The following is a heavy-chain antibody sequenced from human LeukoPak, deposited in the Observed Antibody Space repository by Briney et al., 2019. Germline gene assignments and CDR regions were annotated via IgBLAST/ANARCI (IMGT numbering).Heavy chain of an antibody. J-gene: IGHJ4*02. D-gene: IGHD3-22*01. V-gene: IGHV3-30*03. CDR3: ASLDYYDSSLAFDY. Sequence: GGSLRLSCAASGFTFSTYTMNWVRQAPGKGLEWVAVISYDGSNKYYADSVKGRFTISRDNSKNTLYLQMNSLRAEDTAVYYCASLDYYDSSLAFDYWGQGTLVTVSS. CDR2: ISYDGSNK. CDR1: GFTFSTYT.